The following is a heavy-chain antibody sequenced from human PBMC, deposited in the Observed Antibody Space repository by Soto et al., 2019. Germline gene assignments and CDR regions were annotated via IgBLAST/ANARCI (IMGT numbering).Heavy chain of an antibody. V-gene: IGHV5-10-1*01. CDR3: ARRYSDSRTDY. Sequence: EESVNISCQTSGYTFTTYWITWVLQVPGKGLEWMGRIDPSDSYTNYGPSFQGHVTISVDKSISTAYLQWSSLKASDTAMYYCARRYSDSRTDYWGRGTMVTVSS. J-gene: IGHJ4*02. CDR2: IDPSDSYT. D-gene: IGHD3-9*01. CDR1: GYTFTTYW.